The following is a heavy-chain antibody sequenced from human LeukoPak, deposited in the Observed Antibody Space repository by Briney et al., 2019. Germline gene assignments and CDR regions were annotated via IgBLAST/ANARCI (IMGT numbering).Heavy chain of an antibody. Sequence: SETLSLTCTISGDSLSSGSYYWGWIRQPPGKGLEWIGSIYYSGSTYYNPSLKSRVTISVDTSKNQFSLKLSSVTAADTAVYYCARHRRLMGDAFDIWGQGTMVTVSS. CDR2: IYYSGST. CDR1: GDSLSSGSYY. J-gene: IGHJ3*02. V-gene: IGHV4-39*01. CDR3: ARHRRLMGDAFDI. D-gene: IGHD2-8*01.